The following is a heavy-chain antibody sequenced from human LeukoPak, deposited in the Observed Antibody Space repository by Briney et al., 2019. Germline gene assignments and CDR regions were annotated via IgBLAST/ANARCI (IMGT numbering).Heavy chain of an antibody. CDR3: ARGGWYSHL. CDR2: TYYSGST. CDR1: GGSISTYY. Sequence: TSETLSLTCTVSGGSISTYYWSWIRQPPGKGLEWIGYTYYSGSTYNPSLKSRVTISVDTSKNQFYLKLSSVTGADTAVYYCARGGWYSHLWGQGALVTVSS. V-gene: IGHV4-59*01. D-gene: IGHD6-19*01. J-gene: IGHJ5*02.